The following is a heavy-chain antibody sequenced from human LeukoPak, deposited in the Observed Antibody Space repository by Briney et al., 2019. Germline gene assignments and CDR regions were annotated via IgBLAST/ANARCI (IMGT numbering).Heavy chain of an antibody. Sequence: GGSLRLSCAASGFTFSSYGMHWVRQAPGKGLEWVAVIWYDGSNKYYADSVKGRFTISRDNSKNTLYLQMNSLRVEDTAVYYCVAGFCSSTSCLDYWGQGTLVTVSS. CDR1: GFTFSSYG. D-gene: IGHD2-2*01. CDR3: VAGFCSSTSCLDY. J-gene: IGHJ4*02. V-gene: IGHV3-33*01. CDR2: IWYDGSNK.